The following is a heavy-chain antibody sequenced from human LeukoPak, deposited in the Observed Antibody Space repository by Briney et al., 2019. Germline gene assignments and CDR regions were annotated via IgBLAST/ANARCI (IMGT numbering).Heavy chain of an antibody. CDR2: ITNSGNSK. D-gene: IGHD6-19*01. CDR1: EFTFSSYS. CDR3: ARDSTWLLDY. V-gene: IGHV3-48*04. J-gene: IGHJ4*02. Sequence: PGGSLRLSCAASEFTFSSYSMNWVRQAPGKGLEWVSYITNSGNSKSYADSVKGRFTISRDNTKNVLYLQMNSLRADDTAVYFCARDSTWLLDYWGQGTLITVSS.